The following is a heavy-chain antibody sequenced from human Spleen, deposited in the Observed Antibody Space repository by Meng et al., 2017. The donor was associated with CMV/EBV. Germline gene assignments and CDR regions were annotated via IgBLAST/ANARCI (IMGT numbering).Heavy chain of an antibody. CDR2: FSGSADSS. J-gene: IGHJ4*02. V-gene: IGHV3-23*01. CDR3: AKDYPNHSSSWYYFDY. D-gene: IGHD6-13*01. CDR1: GFTFTNYA. Sequence: LSLTCAASGFTFTNYAMSWVRQAPGKGLEWVSTFSGSADSSYYADSVKGRFTISRDNSKKTVYLQMNSLRAEDTAVYYCAKDYPNHSSSWYYFDYWGQGTLVTVSS.